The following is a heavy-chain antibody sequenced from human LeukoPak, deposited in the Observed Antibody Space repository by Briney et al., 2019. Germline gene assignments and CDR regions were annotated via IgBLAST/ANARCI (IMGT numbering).Heavy chain of an antibody. CDR3: ARPNIVVVPASLSGNAFDI. Sequence: GGSLRLSCAASGFTFSSYAMHRVRQAPGKGLEWVAVISYDGSNKYYADSVKGRFTISRDNSKNTLYLQMNSLRAEDTAVYYCARPNIVVVPASLSGNAFDIWGQGTMVTVSS. CDR2: ISYDGSNK. V-gene: IGHV3-30-3*01. J-gene: IGHJ3*02. CDR1: GFTFSSYA. D-gene: IGHD2-2*01.